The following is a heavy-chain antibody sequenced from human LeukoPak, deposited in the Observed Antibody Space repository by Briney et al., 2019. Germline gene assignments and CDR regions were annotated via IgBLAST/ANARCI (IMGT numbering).Heavy chain of an antibody. CDR1: GFTFSSYG. CDR3: AKKSPGTYYAPPDY. J-gene: IGHJ4*02. V-gene: IGHV3-30*18. D-gene: IGHD3-10*01. Sequence: GGSLRLSCAASGFTFSSYGMHWVRQAPGKGXEXXXVTSYDGSNKNYADSVKGRFTISRDNSKNTLYLQMNSLRAEDTAVYYCAKKSPGTYYAPPDYWGQGTLVTVSS. CDR2: TSYDGSNK.